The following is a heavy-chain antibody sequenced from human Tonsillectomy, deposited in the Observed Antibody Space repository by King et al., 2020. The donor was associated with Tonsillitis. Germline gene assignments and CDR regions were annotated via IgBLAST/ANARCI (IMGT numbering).Heavy chain of an antibody. D-gene: IGHD3-10*01. CDR1: GGSVSSGSYY. V-gene: IGHV4-61*01. CDR3: ASGKIRYGSGSYYYGMDV. J-gene: IGHJ6*02. CDR2: IYYSGST. Sequence: VQLQESGPGLVKPSETLSLTCTVSGGSVSSGSYYWSWIRQPPGKGLEWIGYIYYSGSTNYNPSLKSRVTISVDTSKNQFSLKLSSVTAADTAVYYCASGKIRYGSGSYYYGMDVWGQGTTVTVSS.